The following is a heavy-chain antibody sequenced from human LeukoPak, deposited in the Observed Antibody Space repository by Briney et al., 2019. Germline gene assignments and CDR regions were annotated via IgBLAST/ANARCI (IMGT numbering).Heavy chain of an antibody. V-gene: IGHV3-23*01. Sequence: PGGSLRLSCAASGFTFSFSAMNWVRQAPGKGLEWVATIIGNGFSTYYADSVNGRFIISRDNSQNSLFLQMNSLRAEDTSIYYCAKGRRDGYNYPLFDHWGQGALVTVSS. D-gene: IGHD5-24*01. J-gene: IGHJ4*02. CDR3: AKGRRDGYNYPLFDH. CDR2: IIGNGFST. CDR1: GFTFSFSA.